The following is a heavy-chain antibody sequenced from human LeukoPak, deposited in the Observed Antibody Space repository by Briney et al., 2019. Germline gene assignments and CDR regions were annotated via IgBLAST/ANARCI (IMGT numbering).Heavy chain of an antibody. CDR2: IYFSGTT. Sequence: PSETLSLTCTVSDGSISDYYWSWTRQPPGKGLEWIGYIYFSGTTNYNPSLKSRVTISLDTSKDQFSLRLRSVTAEDTAVYYCATDVAIFGVGIYYFDYWGQGTLVTVSS. J-gene: IGHJ4*02. D-gene: IGHD3-3*01. CDR1: DGSISDYY. CDR3: ATDVAIFGVGIYYFDY. V-gene: IGHV4-59*01.